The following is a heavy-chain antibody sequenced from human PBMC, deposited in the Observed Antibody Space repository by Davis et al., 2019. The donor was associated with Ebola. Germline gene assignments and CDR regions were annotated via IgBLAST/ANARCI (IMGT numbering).Heavy chain of an antibody. CDR1: GFIFSSYV. CDR3: ARDDY. Sequence: GESLKISCAASGFIFSSYVMSWVRQAPGKGLEWVSSISSSSSYIYYADSVKGRFTISRDNAKNSLYLQMNSLRAEDTAVYYCARDDYWGQGTLVIVSS. V-gene: IGHV3-21*01. J-gene: IGHJ4*02. CDR2: ISSSSSYI.